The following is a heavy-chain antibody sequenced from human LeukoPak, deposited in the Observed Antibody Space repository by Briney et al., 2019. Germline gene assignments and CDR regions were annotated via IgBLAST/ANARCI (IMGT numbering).Heavy chain of an antibody. CDR1: GFTFSSYA. Sequence: PGGSLRLSCAASGFTFSSYAMSWVRQAPGKGLEWVSAISGSGGSTYYADSVKGRFTISRDNAKNSLYLQMNSLRAEDTAVYYCARGTTVVIWWSFGGYFDYWGQGTLVTVSS. V-gene: IGHV3-23*01. CDR3: ARGTTVVIWWSFGGYFDY. CDR2: ISGSGGST. D-gene: IGHD4-17*01. J-gene: IGHJ4*02.